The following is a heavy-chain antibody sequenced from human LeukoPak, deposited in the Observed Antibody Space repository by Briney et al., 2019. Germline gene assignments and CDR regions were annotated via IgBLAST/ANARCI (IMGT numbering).Heavy chain of an antibody. CDR2: IYTSGST. Sequence: SETLSLTCTVSGGSISSYYWSWIRQPAGKGLEWIGRIYTSGSTNYNPSLKSRVTISVDTSKNQFSLKLTSVTAADTAVYYCARVRQGGYDFSSGMDVWGQGTTVTVSS. CDR1: GGSISSYY. D-gene: IGHD5-12*01. J-gene: IGHJ6*02. CDR3: ARVRQGGYDFSSGMDV. V-gene: IGHV4-4*07.